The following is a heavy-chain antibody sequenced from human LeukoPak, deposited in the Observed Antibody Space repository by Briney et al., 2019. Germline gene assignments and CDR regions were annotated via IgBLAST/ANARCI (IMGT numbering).Heavy chain of an antibody. CDR2: ISSSSSYI. CDR1: GFTFSSYS. D-gene: IGHD2-15*01. Sequence: GGSLRLSCAAPGFTFSSYSMNWVRQAPGKGLEWVSSISSSSSYIYYADSVKGRFTISRDNAKNSLYLQMNSLRAVDTAVYYCARGPSGGNGFSYWGLGTLVTVSS. J-gene: IGHJ4*02. V-gene: IGHV3-21*01. CDR3: ARGPSGGNGFSY.